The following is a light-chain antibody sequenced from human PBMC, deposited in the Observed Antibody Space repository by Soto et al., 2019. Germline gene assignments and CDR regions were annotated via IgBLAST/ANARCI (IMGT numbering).Light chain of an antibody. CDR2: EVS. V-gene: IGLV2-8*01. CDR3: SSYAGSNNFGV. Sequence: QSALTQPPSASGSPGQSVTISCTGTSSDVGGYKYVSWYQQHPGKAPKLMIYEVSKRPSGVPDRFSGSKSVNTASLTVSGLQSGDEADYYCSSYAGSNNFGVFGGGTQLTVL. CDR1: SSDVGGYKY. J-gene: IGLJ2*01.